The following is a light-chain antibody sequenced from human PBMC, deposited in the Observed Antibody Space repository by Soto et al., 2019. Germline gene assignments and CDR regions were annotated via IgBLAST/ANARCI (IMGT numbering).Light chain of an antibody. Sequence: QSALTQPRSVSGSPGQSVTVSCTGTSSDVGGYNHVSWYQHHPGKAPKFMIYDVNKRPSGVPDRFSGSKSGNTASLTISGLQAEDESDYYFCSYAGSYTYVFGTGTKLTVL. CDR3: CSYAGSYTYV. V-gene: IGLV2-11*01. CDR2: DVN. CDR1: SSDVGGYNH. J-gene: IGLJ1*01.